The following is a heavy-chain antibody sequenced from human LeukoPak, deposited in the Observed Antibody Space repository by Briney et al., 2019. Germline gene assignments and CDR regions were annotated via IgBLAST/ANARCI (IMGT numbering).Heavy chain of an antibody. CDR3: ASPKTDSSGRFDY. CDR2: IIPIFGTA. Sequence: SVKVSCKASGGTFSSYAISWVRQAPGQGLEWMGGIIPIFGTANYAQKFQGRVTITADESTSTAYMELSSLRSGDTAVYYCASPKTDSSGRFDYWGQGTLVTVSS. CDR1: GGTFSSYA. D-gene: IGHD3-22*01. J-gene: IGHJ4*02. V-gene: IGHV1-69*13.